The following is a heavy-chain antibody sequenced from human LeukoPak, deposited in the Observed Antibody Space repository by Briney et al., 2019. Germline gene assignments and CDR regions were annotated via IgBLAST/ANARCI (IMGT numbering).Heavy chain of an antibody. V-gene: IGHV1-18*01. CDR3: ARVPWGIAAAGTPHYAYYFDY. J-gene: IGHJ4*02. CDR2: ISAYNGNT. CDR1: GYTFTSYG. Sequence: ASVKVSCKASGYTFTSYGISWVRQAPGQGLEWMGWISAYNGNTNYAQKLQGRVTMTTDTSTSTAYMELRSLRSDDTAVYYCARVPWGIAAAGTPHYAYYFDYWGQGTLVTVSS. D-gene: IGHD6-13*01.